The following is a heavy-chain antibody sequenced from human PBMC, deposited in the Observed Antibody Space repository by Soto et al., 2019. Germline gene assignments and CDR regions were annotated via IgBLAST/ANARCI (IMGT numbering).Heavy chain of an antibody. Sequence: GGSLRLSCAASGFIFSSYGMHWVRQAPGKGLQWVAVIWYDGSNTYYADSVKGRFTISGDNSKNTLYLQMNSLRAEDTAVYYCARGLRAAAGRDYFQYWGQGTLVTVSS. D-gene: IGHD6-13*01. J-gene: IGHJ1*01. CDR2: IWYDGSNT. CDR1: GFIFSSYG. V-gene: IGHV3-33*01. CDR3: ARGLRAAAGRDYFQY.